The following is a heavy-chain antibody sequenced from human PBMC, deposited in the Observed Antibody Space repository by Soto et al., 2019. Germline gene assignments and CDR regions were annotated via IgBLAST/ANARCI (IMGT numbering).Heavy chain of an antibody. V-gene: IGHV3-23*01. J-gene: IGHJ4*02. D-gene: IGHD3-22*01. CDR3: AKVAVTYYYDSSGYYHY. Sequence: GGSLRLSCAASGFTFSSYAMSWVRQAPGKGLEWVSAISGSGGSTYYADSVKGRFTISRDNSKSTLYLQMNSLRAEDTAVYYCAKVAVTYYYDSSGYYHYWGQGTLVTVSS. CDR1: GFTFSSYA. CDR2: ISGSGGST.